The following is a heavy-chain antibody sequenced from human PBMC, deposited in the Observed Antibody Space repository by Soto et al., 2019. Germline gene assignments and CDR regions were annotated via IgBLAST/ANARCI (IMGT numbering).Heavy chain of an antibody. CDR1: GFDFISSG. CDR3: ARDQVPNASRLGDAFDI. Sequence: QMQLVQSGPEVKKPGTSVKVSCKASGFDFISSGIQWVRQAQGERLEWMGVINPSGGSTSYADKFQGRVTMTMDTSTSTVYMDLSSLRSGDTALYYCARDQVPNASRLGDAFDIWGQGTMVTVSS. CDR2: INPSGGST. D-gene: IGHD6-6*01. V-gene: IGHV1-46*01. J-gene: IGHJ3*02.